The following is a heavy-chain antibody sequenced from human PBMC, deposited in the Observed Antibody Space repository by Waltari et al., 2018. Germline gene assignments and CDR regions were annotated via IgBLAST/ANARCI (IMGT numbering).Heavy chain of an antibody. J-gene: IGHJ2*01. V-gene: IGHV5-51*01. D-gene: IGHD6-13*01. CDR3: ARHVTSDVQQLASDWYFDL. CDR2: IYPGDSDT. CDR1: GYSFTSYW. Sequence: EVQLVQSGAEVKKPGESLKISCKGSGYSFTSYWIGWVRQMPGKGLEWMGIIYPGDSDTRYSPAFQGQVTISADKSISTAYLQWSSLKASDTAMYYCARHVTSDVQQLASDWYFDLWGRGTLVTVSS.